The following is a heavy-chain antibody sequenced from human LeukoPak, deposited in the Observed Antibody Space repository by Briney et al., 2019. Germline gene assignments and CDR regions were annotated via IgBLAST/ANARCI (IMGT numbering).Heavy chain of an antibody. V-gene: IGHV3-48*04. CDR1: GFTFSSYA. CDR2: ISSSGSTI. D-gene: IGHD6-13*01. Sequence: GSLRLSCAASGFTFSSYAMHWVRRAPGKGLEWVSYISSSGSTIYYADSVKGRFTISRDNAKNSLYLQMNSLRAEDTAVYYCAREGTAIIAEPYYFDYWGQGTLVTVSS. CDR3: AREGTAIIAEPYYFDY. J-gene: IGHJ4*02.